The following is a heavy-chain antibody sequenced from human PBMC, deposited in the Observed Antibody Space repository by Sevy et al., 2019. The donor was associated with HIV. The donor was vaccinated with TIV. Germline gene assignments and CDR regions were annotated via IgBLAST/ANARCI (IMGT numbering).Heavy chain of an antibody. J-gene: IGHJ4*02. CDR1: GFTFSSYG. D-gene: IGHD4-17*01. Sequence: GGSLRLSCAASGFTFSSYGMHWVRQAPGKGLEWVALIWFDGSNTYYADSVKGRFTISRDIAKNTLHLQMNSLRGDDTAVYYCARDLEFYDNGDYGPAFMPDYWGQGTLVTVSS. V-gene: IGHV3-33*01. CDR3: ARDLEFYDNGDYGPAFMPDY. CDR2: IWFDGSNT.